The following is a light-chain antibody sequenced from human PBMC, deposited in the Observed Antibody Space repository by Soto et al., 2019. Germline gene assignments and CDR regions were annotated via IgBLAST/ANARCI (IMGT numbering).Light chain of an antibody. Sequence: ALTQPASVSGSPGQSITISCTGTSSDVGGYNYVSWYQQHPGKAPKLMIYEVSNRPSGVSNRFSGSKSGNTASLTISGLQAEDEADYYCSSYTSSSTLGYVFGTGTKVTVL. V-gene: IGLV2-14*01. J-gene: IGLJ1*01. CDR1: SSDVGGYNY. CDR2: EVS. CDR3: SSYTSSSTLGYV.